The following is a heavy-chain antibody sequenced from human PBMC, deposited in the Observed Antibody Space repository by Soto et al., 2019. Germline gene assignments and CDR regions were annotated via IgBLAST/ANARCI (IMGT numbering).Heavy chain of an antibody. J-gene: IGHJ4*02. CDR2: IWYDGSNN. V-gene: IGHV3-33*01. CDR3: ASAAGNDYGDYLSGRDFDY. CDR1: GFTFSSYG. Sequence: QVQLVESGGGVAQPGRSLRLSCAASGFTFSSYGMHWVRQAPGKGLECVAVIWYDGSNNFYAASVKGRFTISRDNSKNTVYLQMNSLRAEDTAVYYCASAAGNDYGDYLSGRDFDYWGQGTLVTVSS. D-gene: IGHD4-17*01.